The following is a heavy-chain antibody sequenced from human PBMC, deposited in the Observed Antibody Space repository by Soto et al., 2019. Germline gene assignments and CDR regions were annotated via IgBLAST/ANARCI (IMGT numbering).Heavy chain of an antibody. CDR3: AKDLVSSSGWYPFQH. Sequence: PGGSLRLSCAASGFTFSSYAMSWVRQAPGKGLEWVSAISGSGGSTYYADSVKGRFTISRDNSKNTLYLQMNSLRAEDTAVYYCAKDLVSSSGWYPFQHWGQGTLVTVSS. V-gene: IGHV3-23*01. CDR1: GFTFSSYA. J-gene: IGHJ1*01. CDR2: ISGSGGST. D-gene: IGHD6-19*01.